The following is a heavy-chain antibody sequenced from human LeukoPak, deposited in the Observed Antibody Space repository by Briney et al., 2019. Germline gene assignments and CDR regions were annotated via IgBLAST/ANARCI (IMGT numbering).Heavy chain of an antibody. CDR3: ATDGAGFDT. J-gene: IGHJ5*02. Sequence: GGSLRLSCVASGFTFSDYYMSWIRQAPGRGLEWLSYINIAGSNTHYADSVMGRFTVSRDNAKKSLYLQMNNLRAEDTAVYYCATDGAGFDTWGQGVLVTVSS. CDR1: GFTFSDYY. CDR2: INIAGSNT. V-gene: IGHV3-11*01.